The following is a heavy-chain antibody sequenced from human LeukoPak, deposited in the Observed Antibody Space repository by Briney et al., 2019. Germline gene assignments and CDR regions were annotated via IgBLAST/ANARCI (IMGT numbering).Heavy chain of an antibody. CDR3: ARGYSSSYRIDY. Sequence: SGGSLRLSCAASGFTSTNYAMNWARQAPGKGLVWVSRINTDGSSTTYADSVKGRFTISRDNAKNTLYLQMNSLSAEDTAVYYCARGYSSSYRIDYWGQGTLVTVSS. CDR2: INTDGSST. J-gene: IGHJ4*02. V-gene: IGHV3-74*01. CDR1: GFTSTNYA. D-gene: IGHD6-6*01.